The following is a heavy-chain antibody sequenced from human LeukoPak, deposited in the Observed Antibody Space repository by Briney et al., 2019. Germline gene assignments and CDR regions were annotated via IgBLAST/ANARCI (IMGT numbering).Heavy chain of an antibody. CDR1: GFTFSSYG. D-gene: IGHD3-3*01. V-gene: IGHV3-33*01. CDR3: GREATIFGVVITTWFDP. Sequence: GGSLRLSCAASGFTFSSYGMHWVRQAPGKGLEWVAVIWYDGSNKYYADSVKGRFTISRDNSKNTLYLQMNSLRAEDTAVYYCGREATIFGVVITTWFDPWGQGTLVTVSS. J-gene: IGHJ5*02. CDR2: IWYDGSNK.